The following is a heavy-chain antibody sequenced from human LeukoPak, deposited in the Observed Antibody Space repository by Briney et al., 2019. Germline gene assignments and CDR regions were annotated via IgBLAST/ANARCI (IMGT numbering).Heavy chain of an antibody. J-gene: IGHJ5*02. Sequence: ASVKVSCKASGYTFTSYGISWVRQAPGQGLEWMGWISAHNGNTNYAQKLQGRVTMTTDTSTSTAYMELRSLRSDDTPVYYCARSTMVVINWFDPWGQGTLVTVSS. D-gene: IGHD2-21*01. CDR1: GYTFTSYG. CDR3: ARSTMVVINWFDP. V-gene: IGHV1-18*01. CDR2: ISAHNGNT.